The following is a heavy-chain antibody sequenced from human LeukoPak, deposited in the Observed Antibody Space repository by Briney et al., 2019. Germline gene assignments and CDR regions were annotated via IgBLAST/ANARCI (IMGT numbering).Heavy chain of an antibody. J-gene: IGHJ4*02. CDR3: ARADIVATTPFDY. Sequence: SVKVPCKASGGTFSSYAISWVRQAPGQGLEWMGRIIPILGIANYAQKFQGRVTITADKSTSTAYMELSSLRSEDTAVYYCARADIVATTPFDYWGRGTLVTVSS. V-gene: IGHV1-69*04. CDR2: IIPILGIA. D-gene: IGHD5-12*01. CDR1: GGTFSSYA.